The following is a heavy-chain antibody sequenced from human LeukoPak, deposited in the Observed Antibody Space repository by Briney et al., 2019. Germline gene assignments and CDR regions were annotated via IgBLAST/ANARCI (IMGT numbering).Heavy chain of an antibody. V-gene: IGHV3-9*03. CDR2: ISWNSGSI. D-gene: IGHD6-6*01. Sequence: PGGSLRLSRAASGFTFDDYAMHWVRQAPGKGLEWVSGISWNSGSIGYADSVKGRFTISRDNAKNSLYLQMNSLRAEDMALYYCAKDMTPSIAARLPLDYWGQGTLVTVSS. CDR1: GFTFDDYA. CDR3: AKDMTPSIAARLPLDY. J-gene: IGHJ4*02.